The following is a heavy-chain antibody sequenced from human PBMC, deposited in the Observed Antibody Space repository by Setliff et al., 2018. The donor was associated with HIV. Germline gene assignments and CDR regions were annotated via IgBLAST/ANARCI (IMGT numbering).Heavy chain of an antibody. V-gene: IGHV3-7*01. CDR2: IKPDGSEQ. CDR3: ARVRPLGYCSTGACPPDY. D-gene: IGHD2-8*01. Sequence: PGGSLRLSCAASGLIFSNYWMTWVRQAPGKGLEWVASIKPDGSEQYYVDSVKGRFTISRDNAKNSLHLQMHSLGADDTAVYYCARVRPLGYCSTGACPPDYWGQGTLVTVSS. J-gene: IGHJ4*02. CDR1: GLIFSNYW.